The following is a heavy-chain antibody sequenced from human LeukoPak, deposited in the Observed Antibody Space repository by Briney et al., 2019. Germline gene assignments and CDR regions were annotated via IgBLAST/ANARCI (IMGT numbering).Heavy chain of an antibody. Sequence: HPGGSLRLSCAASGFTFSSYAMSWVSQAPGKGLEWVSSMSGSGGSTYYADSVKGRFTISRDNSKNTLYLQMNSLRAEDTAVYYCAKAEGSTRPKYYYYGMDVWGQGTTVTVSS. V-gene: IGHV3-23*01. D-gene: IGHD2-2*01. CDR2: MSGSGGST. J-gene: IGHJ6*02. CDR1: GFTFSSYA. CDR3: AKAEGSTRPKYYYYGMDV.